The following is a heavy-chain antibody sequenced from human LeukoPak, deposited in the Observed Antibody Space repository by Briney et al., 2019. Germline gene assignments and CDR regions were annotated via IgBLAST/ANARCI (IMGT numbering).Heavy chain of an antibody. CDR2: IYTSGST. CDR1: GGSISSYY. V-gene: IGHV4-4*07. CDR3: ARCAYCSGTSCCLGAFDY. Sequence: SETLSLTCTASGGSISSYYWSWIRQPAGKGLEWIGRIYTSGSTNYNPSLKSRVIMSVDASKNQFSLKLSSVTAADTAVYYCARCAYCSGTSCCLGAFDYWGQGTLVTVSS. D-gene: IGHD2-2*01. J-gene: IGHJ4*02.